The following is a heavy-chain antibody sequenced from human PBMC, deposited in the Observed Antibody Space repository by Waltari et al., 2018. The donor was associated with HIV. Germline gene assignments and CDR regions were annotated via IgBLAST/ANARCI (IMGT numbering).Heavy chain of an antibody. CDR3: ARGGWPLLPLSIREDNSHGMDYYGMDV. CDR1: GGSISSYY. D-gene: IGHD4-4*01. V-gene: IGHV4-59*01. J-gene: IGHJ6*02. CDR2: IYYSGST. Sequence: QVQLQESGPGLVKPSETLSLTRTVSGGSISSYYWSWIRQPPGKGLEWIGYIYYSGSTNYNPPLKGRVTISVDTSKTQFALKLSSVTAADTAVYYCARGGWPLLPLSIREDNSHGMDYYGMDVWGQGTTVTVSS.